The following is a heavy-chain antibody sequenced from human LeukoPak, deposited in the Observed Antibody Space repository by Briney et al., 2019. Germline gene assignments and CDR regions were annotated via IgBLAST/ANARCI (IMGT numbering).Heavy chain of an antibody. CDR3: ARAPYVSSGYYHSFDY. CDR2: IYYSGNT. D-gene: IGHD3-22*01. V-gene: IGHV4-59*01. J-gene: IGHJ4*02. CDR1: GRSISSYY. Sequence: SETLSLTCTVSGRSISSYYWSWIRQPPGKGLEWIGYIYYSGNTNHNPSLKTRVTISVDTSKNQFSLQLSSVPAADTAVYYCARAPYVSSGYYHSFDYWGQGTLVTVSS.